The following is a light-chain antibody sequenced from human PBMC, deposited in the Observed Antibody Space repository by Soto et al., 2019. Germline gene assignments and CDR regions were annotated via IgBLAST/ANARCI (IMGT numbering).Light chain of an antibody. CDR1: QSVITW. J-gene: IGKJ1*01. V-gene: IGKV1-17*01. Sequence: IKMNQSPSAVSASVGDRVTITCRASQSVITWVVWYQQKPGKAPKLLIYAVSSLRSGVPSRFSGSGSGTEFTLTISILQPEDFATYYSLQHNSYPRPFGQGTKVAIK. CDR3: LQHNSYPRP. CDR2: AVS.